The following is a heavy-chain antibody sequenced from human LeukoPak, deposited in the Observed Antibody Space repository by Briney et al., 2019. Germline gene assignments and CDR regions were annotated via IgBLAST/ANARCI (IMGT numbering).Heavy chain of an antibody. V-gene: IGHV4-30-4*08. CDR3: ARGDDYRGGGDY. Sequence: PSKTLSLTCTVSGGSISSGDYYWSWIRQPPGKGLEWIGYIYYSGSTYYNPSLKSRVTISVDTSKNQFSLKLSSVTAADTAVYYCARGDDYRGGGDYWGQGTLVTVSS. J-gene: IGHJ4*02. CDR2: IYYSGST. D-gene: IGHD4-11*01. CDR1: GGSISSGDYY.